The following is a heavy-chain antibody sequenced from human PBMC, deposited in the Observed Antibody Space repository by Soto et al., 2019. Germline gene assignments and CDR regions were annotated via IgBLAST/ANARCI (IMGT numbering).Heavy chain of an antibody. Sequence: SETLSLTCAVYGGSFSGYYWSWIRQPPRKGLEWIGEINHSGSTNYNPSLKSRVTISVDTSKNQFSLKLSSVTAADTAVYYCARGITMVRGVIIVGGLDVWGKGTTVTVSS. V-gene: IGHV4-34*01. J-gene: IGHJ6*04. CDR2: INHSGST. CDR1: GGSFSGYY. CDR3: ARGITMVRGVIIVGGLDV. D-gene: IGHD3-10*01.